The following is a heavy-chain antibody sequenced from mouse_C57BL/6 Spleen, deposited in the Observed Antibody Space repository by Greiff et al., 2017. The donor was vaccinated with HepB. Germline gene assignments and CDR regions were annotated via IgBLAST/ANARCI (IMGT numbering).Heavy chain of an antibody. D-gene: IGHD1-1*01. J-gene: IGHJ2*01. V-gene: IGHV1-82*01. CDR2: IYPGDGDT. CDR3: ARSGCGSRESRD. CDR1: GYAFSSSW. Sequence: QVQLQQSGPELVKPGASVKISCKASGYAFSSSWMNWVKQRPGKGLEWIGRIYPGDGDTNYNGKFKGKATLTADKSSSTAYMQLSSLTSEDSAVYFCARSGCGSRESRDWGQGTTLTVSS.